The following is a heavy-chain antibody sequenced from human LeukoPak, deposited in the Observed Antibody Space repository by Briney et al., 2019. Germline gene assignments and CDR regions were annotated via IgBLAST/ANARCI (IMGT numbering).Heavy chain of an antibody. V-gene: IGHV1-2*03. D-gene: IGHD4-17*01. CDR1: GYTFTGYY. CDR2: ILPSSGGP. CDR3: ARKGEDYGDYGY. Sequence: LGASVKVSCKASGYTFTGYYMHWVRQAPGQGLEWMGWILPSSGGPYYAQKFQGRVTMTRDTSINTAYMELSRLRSDDTAVYYCARKGEDYGDYGYWGQGTLVTVSS. J-gene: IGHJ4*02.